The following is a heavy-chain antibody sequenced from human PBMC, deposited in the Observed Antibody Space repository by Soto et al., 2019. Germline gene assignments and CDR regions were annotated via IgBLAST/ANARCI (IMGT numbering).Heavy chain of an antibody. J-gene: IGHJ5*02. CDR3: ARDQWGVVPAASATWFDP. V-gene: IGHV3-30-3*01. CDR2: ISYDGSNK. CDR1: GFTFSSYA. Sequence: GGSLRLSCAASGFTFSSYAMHWVRQALGKGLEWVAVISYDGSNKYYADSVKGRFTISRDNSKNTLYLQMNSLRAEDTAVYYCARDQWGVVPAASATWFDPWGQGTLVTVSS. D-gene: IGHD2-2*01.